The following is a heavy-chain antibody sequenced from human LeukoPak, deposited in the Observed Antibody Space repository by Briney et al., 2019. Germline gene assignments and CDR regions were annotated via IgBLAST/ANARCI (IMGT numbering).Heavy chain of an antibody. CDR3: AKRGDGGAWYDY. V-gene: IGHV3-74*01. D-gene: IGHD6-19*01. J-gene: IGHJ4*02. CDR1: GLTFSSYW. Sequence: GGSLRLSCAVSGLTFSSYWMDWVRHAPGKGLVWVSRISSDGSNTAYADSVKGRFTISRDNAKNTLYLQMSSLRAEDTAVYYCAKRGDGGAWYDYWGQGTLVIVSS. CDR2: ISSDGSNT.